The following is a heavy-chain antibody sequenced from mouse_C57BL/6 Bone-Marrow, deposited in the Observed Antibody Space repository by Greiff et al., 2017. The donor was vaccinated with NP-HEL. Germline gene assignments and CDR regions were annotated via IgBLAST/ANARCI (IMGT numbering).Heavy chain of an antibody. CDR1: GFNIKDDY. D-gene: IGHD2-2*01. CDR2: IDPENGDT. V-gene: IGHV14-4*01. J-gene: IGHJ1*03. Sequence: VQLQQSGAELVRPGASVKLSCTASGFNIKDDYMHWVKQRPEQGLEWIGWIDPENGDTEYASKFQGKATITADTSSNTAYLQLSSLTSEDTAVYYCTTGVYYVCDGWYFDVWGTGTAVTVSS. CDR3: TTGVYYVCDGWYFDV.